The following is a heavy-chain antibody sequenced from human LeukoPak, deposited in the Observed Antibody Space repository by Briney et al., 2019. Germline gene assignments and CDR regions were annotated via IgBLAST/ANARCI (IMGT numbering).Heavy chain of an antibody. CDR2: IKEDGSEK. D-gene: IGHD2-21*02. CDR1: GFTFSTKW. Sequence: PGGSLRLSCVASGFTFSTKWMSWVRQAPGKGLEWVANIKEDGSEKYYVDSVKGRFTISRDNAKNSLYLQMNSLRVEDTAVYYCTSIVVTAIAWGQGTLVTVSS. V-gene: IGHV3-7*01. J-gene: IGHJ5*02. CDR3: TSIVVTAIA.